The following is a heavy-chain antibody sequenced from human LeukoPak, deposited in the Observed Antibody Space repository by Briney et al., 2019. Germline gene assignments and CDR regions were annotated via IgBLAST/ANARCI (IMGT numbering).Heavy chain of an antibody. CDR3: ARAFPRKAGHCSGVSCHGDY. Sequence: PGGSLRLSCVASGVTLSNYAMSWARQAPGKGLEWVSGISSSGSGGNTYYADSVKGRFTISRDNSKNTLYLQMNRLRGDDTAVYYCARAFPRKAGHCSGVSCHGDYWGQGTLVTVSS. D-gene: IGHD2-15*01. CDR2: ISSSGSGGNT. V-gene: IGHV3-23*01. J-gene: IGHJ4*02. CDR1: GVTLSNYA.